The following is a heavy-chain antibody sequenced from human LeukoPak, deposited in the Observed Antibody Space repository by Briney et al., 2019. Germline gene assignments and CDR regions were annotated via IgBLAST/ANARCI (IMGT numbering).Heavy chain of an antibody. CDR2: IKQYGSEK. V-gene: IGHV3-7*01. CDR1: GFTYSSYW. J-gene: IGHJ3*02. D-gene: IGHD1-7*01. CDR3: ARDELVTPSSDAFDI. Sequence: RSGGSLRLSCAASGFTYSSYWMRWVRQAPGKGVEWVANIKQYGSEKYYVDPVKGRFTISRDNAKNSLYLQMNSLRAEDTAVYYCARDELVTPSSDAFDIWGHGTMVTVSS.